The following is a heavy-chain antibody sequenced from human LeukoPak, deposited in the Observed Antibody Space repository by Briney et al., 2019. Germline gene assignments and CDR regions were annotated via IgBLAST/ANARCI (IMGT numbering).Heavy chain of an antibody. CDR3: ARAEGTSSLSYNWFDP. CDR2: IKPNSGGT. J-gene: IGHJ5*02. V-gene: IGHV1-2*02. Sequence: GASVKVSCKASGYTFTGYYMHWVRQAPGQGLEWMGWIKPNSGGTNYAQKFQGRVTMTRDTSISTAYMELSRLRSDDTAVYYCARAEGTSSLSYNWFDPWGQGTLVTVSS. CDR1: GYTFTGYY. D-gene: IGHD1-7*01.